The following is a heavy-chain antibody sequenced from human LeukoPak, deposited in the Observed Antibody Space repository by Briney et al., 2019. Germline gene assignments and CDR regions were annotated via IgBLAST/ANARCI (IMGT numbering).Heavy chain of an antibody. Sequence: GGSLRLSCAASGFTFSSYARSWVRQAPGKGLEWVSAISGSGGSTYNADSVKGRFTISRDNSKNTLYLQMNSLRAEDTAVYYCARGSLYDILTGYQYYFDYWGQGTLVTVSS. D-gene: IGHD3-9*01. V-gene: IGHV3-23*01. CDR2: ISGSGGST. CDR3: ARGSLYDILTGYQYYFDY. J-gene: IGHJ4*01. CDR1: GFTFSSYA.